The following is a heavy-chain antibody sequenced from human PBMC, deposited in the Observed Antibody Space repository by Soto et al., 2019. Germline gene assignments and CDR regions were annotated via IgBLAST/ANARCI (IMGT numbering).Heavy chain of an antibody. Sequence: HPGGSLRLSCAASGFTFSSYGMHRVRQAPGKGLEWVSAISGSGGSTYYADSVKGRFTISRDNSKNTLYLQMNSLRAEDTAVYYCAKGPLKSHSDYWGQGTLVTVSS. CDR3: AKGPLKSHSDY. J-gene: IGHJ4*02. V-gene: IGHV3-23*01. CDR2: ISGSGGST. CDR1: GFTFSSYG.